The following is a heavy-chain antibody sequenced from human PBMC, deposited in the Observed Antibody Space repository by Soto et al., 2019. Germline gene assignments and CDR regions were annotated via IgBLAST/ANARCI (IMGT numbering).Heavy chain of an antibody. D-gene: IGHD6-13*01. J-gene: IGHJ4*02. Sequence: CGSLRLSCAASGLTFSNYARSWVRQAPGKGLEWVSAISGSGGSTYYADSVKGRFTISRDNSKNTLYLQMNSLRAEDTAVYYCAKGSSSWYYYFDYWGQGTLVTAPQ. CDR1: GLTFSNYA. V-gene: IGHV3-23*01. CDR2: ISGSGGST. CDR3: AKGSSSWYYYFDY.